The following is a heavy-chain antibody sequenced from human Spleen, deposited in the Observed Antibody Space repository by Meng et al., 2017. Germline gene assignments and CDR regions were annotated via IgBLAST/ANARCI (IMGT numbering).Heavy chain of an antibody. CDR1: GYSISSGYY. V-gene: IGHV4-38-2*02. D-gene: IGHD3-10*01. J-gene: IGHJ6*02. CDR2: IYHSGST. CDR3: ARDDDGPYYYGSGSYRSYSYYYGMDV. Sequence: SETLSLTCTVSGYSISSGYYWGWIRQPPGKGLEWIGSIYHSGSTYYNPSLKSRVTISVDTSKNQFSLELSSVTAADTAVYYCARDDDGPYYYGSGSYRSYSYYYGMDVWGQGTTVTVSS.